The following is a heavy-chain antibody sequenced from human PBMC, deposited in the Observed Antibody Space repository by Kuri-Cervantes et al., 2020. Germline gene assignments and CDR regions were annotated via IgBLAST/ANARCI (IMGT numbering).Heavy chain of an antibody. J-gene: IGHJ6*03. V-gene: IGHV3-23*01. Sequence: GGSLRLSCAASGFTVSSNYMSWVRQAPGKGLEWVSVISGSGGSTYYADSLKGRFTISRDNSKNTLYLQMNSLRAEDTAVYYCAKDHYYHYYMDVWGKGTTVTVSS. CDR3: AKDHYYHYYMDV. CDR1: GFTVSSNY. CDR2: ISGSGGST.